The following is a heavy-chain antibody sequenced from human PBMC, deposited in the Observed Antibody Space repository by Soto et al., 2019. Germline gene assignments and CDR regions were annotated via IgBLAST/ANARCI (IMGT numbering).Heavy chain of an antibody. Sequence: GSLRLSCXASGFTFSSDAMSWVRQAPGKGLEWVSAISGSGGSTYYADSVKGRFTISRDNSKNTLYLQMNSLRAEDTAVYYCANAGYSSSWYYAGTPDYWGQGTLVTVSS. V-gene: IGHV3-23*01. CDR3: ANAGYSSSWYYAGTPDY. CDR1: GFTFSSDA. D-gene: IGHD6-13*01. J-gene: IGHJ4*02. CDR2: ISGSGGST.